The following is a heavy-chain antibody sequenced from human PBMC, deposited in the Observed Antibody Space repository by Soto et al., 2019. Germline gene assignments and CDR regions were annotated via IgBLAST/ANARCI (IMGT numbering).Heavy chain of an antibody. D-gene: IGHD2-21*02. CDR2: ISYDGSNK. Sequence: QVQLVESGGGVVQPGRSLRLSCAASGFTFSSYGMHWVRQAPGKGLEWVAVISYDGSNKYYADSVKGRFTISRDNSKNTMYLQMNSLRAEDTAVYYCAKLCCFSSPDDAFDIWGQGTMVTVSS. V-gene: IGHV3-30*18. CDR3: AKLCCFSSPDDAFDI. CDR1: GFTFSSYG. J-gene: IGHJ3*02.